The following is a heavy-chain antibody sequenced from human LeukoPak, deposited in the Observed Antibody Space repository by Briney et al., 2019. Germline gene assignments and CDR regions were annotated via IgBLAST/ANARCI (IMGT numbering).Heavy chain of an antibody. CDR3: ARPNYDFWSGYPNWFDP. V-gene: IGHV1-2*02. J-gene: IGHJ5*02. D-gene: IGHD3-3*01. CDR2: INPNSGGT. CDR1: GYTFTGYY. Sequence: ASVEVSCKASGYTFTGYYMHWVRQAPGQGLEWMGWINPNSGGTNYAQKFQGRVTMTRDTSISTAYMELSRPRSDDTAVYYCARPNYDFWSGYPNWFDPWGQGTLVTVSS.